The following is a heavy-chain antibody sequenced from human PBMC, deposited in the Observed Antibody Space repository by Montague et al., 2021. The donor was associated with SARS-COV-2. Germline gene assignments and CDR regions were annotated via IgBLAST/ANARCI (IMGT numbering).Heavy chain of an antibody. CDR3: ARGPARITIFEIPVYYYHMDI. D-gene: IGHD3-3*01. CDR2: ISNRGST. CDR1: GASFSDLY. V-gene: IGHV4-34*01. J-gene: IGHJ6*03. Sequence: SETLSLTCAVYGASFSDLYWSLIRHPPGKWLEWIGEISNRGSTNYNPSLESRVTISVDTSKNQLSLKLNSVTAADTAVYYCARGPARITIFEIPVYYYHMDIWGKGTTVTVAS.